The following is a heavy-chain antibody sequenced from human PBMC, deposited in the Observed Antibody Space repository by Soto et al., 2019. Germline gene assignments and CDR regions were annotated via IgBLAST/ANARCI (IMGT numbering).Heavy chain of an antibody. CDR1: GCSIISSNW. D-gene: IGHD3-22*01. CDR3: ARGSYYYDSSGYYYVGDFDY. J-gene: IGHJ4*02. CDR2: IFHSGST. Sequence: PSETLSLTCTVSGCSIISSNWWSWFRQPPGKGLEWIGEIFHSGSTNYNPSLKSRVTISVDKSKNQFSLKLSSVTAADTAVYYCARGSYYYDSSGYYYVGDFDYWGQGTLVTVS. V-gene: IGHV4-4*02.